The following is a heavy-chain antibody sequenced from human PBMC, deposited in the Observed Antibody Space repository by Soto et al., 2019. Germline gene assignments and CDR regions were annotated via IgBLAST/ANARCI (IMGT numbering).Heavy chain of an antibody. V-gene: IGHV4-59*01. Sequence: SETLSLTCTVSGGSISRYYWSWIRQPPGKGLEWIGYIYYSGSTNYNPSLKSRVTISVDTSKNQFSLKLSSVTAADTAVYYCARDREYYDSSGYPLYYFDYWGQGTLVTVSS. CDR1: GGSISRYY. J-gene: IGHJ4*02. D-gene: IGHD3-22*01. CDR2: IYYSGST. CDR3: ARDREYYDSSGYPLYYFDY.